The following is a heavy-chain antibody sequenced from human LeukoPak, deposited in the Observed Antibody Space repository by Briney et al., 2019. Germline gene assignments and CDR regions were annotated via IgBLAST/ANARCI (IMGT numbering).Heavy chain of an antibody. CDR3: ARDGRMATTETEQFDY. CDR2: ISSSSSYI. V-gene: IGHV3-21*01. Sequence: GGSLRLSCAASGFTFSSYGMSWVRQAPGKGPEWVSSISSSSSYIYYADSVKGRFTISRDNAKNSLYLQMNSLRAEDTAVYYCARDGRMATTETEQFDYWGQGTLVTVSS. CDR1: GFTFSSYG. J-gene: IGHJ4*02. D-gene: IGHD5-24*01.